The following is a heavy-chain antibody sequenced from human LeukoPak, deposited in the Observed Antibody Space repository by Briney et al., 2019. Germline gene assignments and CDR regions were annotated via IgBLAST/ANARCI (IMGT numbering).Heavy chain of an antibody. CDR2: IYYSGST. V-gene: IGHV4-39*01. J-gene: IGHJ4*02. Sequence: GSLRLSCAASGFTFSSYSMNWVRQPPGKGLEWIGSIYYSGSTYYNPSLKSRVTISVDTSKNQFSLKLSSVTAADTAVYYCARQKTDYGDLNQELYYFDYWGQGTLVTVSS. CDR3: ARQKTDYGDLNQELYYFDY. D-gene: IGHD4-17*01. CDR1: GFTFSSYSMN.